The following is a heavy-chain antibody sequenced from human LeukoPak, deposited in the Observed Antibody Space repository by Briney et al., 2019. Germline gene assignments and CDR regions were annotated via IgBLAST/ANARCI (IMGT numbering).Heavy chain of an antibody. CDR1: GFTVSSNY. CDR2: LYSGGST. V-gene: IGHV3-53*01. Sequence: GGSLRLSCAASGFTVSSNYMTWVRRAPGKGLEWVSILYSGGSTYYADSVKGRLTISRDNSKNTLYLQMNSLRAEDTAVYYCARYYDSSGRTPGALDIWGQGTMVTVSS. D-gene: IGHD3-22*01. CDR3: ARYYDSSGRTPGALDI. J-gene: IGHJ3*02.